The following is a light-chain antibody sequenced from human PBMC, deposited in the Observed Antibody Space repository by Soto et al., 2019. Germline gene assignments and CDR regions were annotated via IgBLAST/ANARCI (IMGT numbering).Light chain of an antibody. J-gene: IGKJ2*01. CDR1: QGISSY. V-gene: IGKV1-39*01. CDR3: QQSYSTPYT. CDR2: GAS. Sequence: HLTQSPSSLSASVGDRVTITCRASQGISSYLAWYQQKPVKAPHLLIYGASSLQSGVPSRFSGSGSGTDFTLTISSLQPEDFATYYCQQSYSTPYTFGQGTKVDIK.